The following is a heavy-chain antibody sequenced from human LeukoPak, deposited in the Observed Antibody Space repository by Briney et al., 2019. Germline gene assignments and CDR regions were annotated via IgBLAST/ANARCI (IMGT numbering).Heavy chain of an antibody. Sequence: SVKVSCKASGGTFSSYAISWVRQAPGQGLEWMGGLIPIFGTANYAQKFQGRVTITADESTSTAYMELSSLRSEDTAVYYCAKTRPLDSSSWSHGDYWGQGTLVTVSS. CDR2: LIPIFGTA. CDR1: GGTFSSYA. CDR3: AKTRPLDSSSWSHGDY. V-gene: IGHV1-69*01. J-gene: IGHJ4*02. D-gene: IGHD6-13*01.